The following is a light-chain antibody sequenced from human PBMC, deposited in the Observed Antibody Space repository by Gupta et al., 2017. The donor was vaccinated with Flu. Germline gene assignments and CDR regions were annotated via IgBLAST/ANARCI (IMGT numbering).Light chain of an antibody. CDR1: PSVLYSSNNQNY. CDR3: QQYDSTLPST. Sequence: IVVNPSPDPLAVSLGERAHINRKSRPSVLYSSNNQNYLAWYQQKPGQPPKLLIYWASTRESGVPDRFSGSGSGTDFTLTISSLQAEDVAVYYCQQYDSTLPSTFGQGTKLEIK. CDR2: WAS. V-gene: IGKV4-1*01. J-gene: IGKJ2*01.